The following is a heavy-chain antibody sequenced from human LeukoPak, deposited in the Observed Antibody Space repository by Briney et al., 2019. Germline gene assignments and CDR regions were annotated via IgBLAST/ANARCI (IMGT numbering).Heavy chain of an antibody. D-gene: IGHD6-19*01. J-gene: IGHJ6*03. CDR2: INHYGST. CDR3: ARRVEVAHSSGWSAFYSYYMDV. Sequence: SETLSLTCTVSGGSISSSSYYWGWIRQPPGKGLEWIGEINHYGSTNYNPSLKSRVTISVDTSKNQFSLKLSSVTAADTAVYYCARRVEVAHSSGWSAFYSYYMDVWGKGTTVTISS. CDR1: GGSISSSSYY. V-gene: IGHV4-39*07.